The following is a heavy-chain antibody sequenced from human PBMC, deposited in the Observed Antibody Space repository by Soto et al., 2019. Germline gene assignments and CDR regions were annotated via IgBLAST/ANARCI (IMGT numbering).Heavy chain of an antibody. CDR3: AKDHSVYSGYDFYYGMDV. V-gene: IGHV3-23*01. J-gene: IGHJ6*02. CDR1: GFTFSTSA. Sequence: EVQLLETGGGLVQPGGSLRLSCAASGFTFSTSAMNWVRQAPGKGLEWVSAVTAGGTSTFYADSVKGRFTISRDNSKNTLYLQMDSLRAEDSALYYCAKDHSVYSGYDFYYGMDVWGQGTTVTVTS. D-gene: IGHD5-12*01. CDR2: VTAGGTST.